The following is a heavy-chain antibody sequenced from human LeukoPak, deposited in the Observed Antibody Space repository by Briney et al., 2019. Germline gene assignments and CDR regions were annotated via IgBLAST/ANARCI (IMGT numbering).Heavy chain of an antibody. V-gene: IGHV1-2*02. CDR3: ARHPGKVTNDWYFDL. CDR2: INPNSGGT. D-gene: IGHD4-23*01. CDR1: GYTFTGYY. J-gene: IGHJ2*01. Sequence: ASVKVSCKASGYTFTGYYMHWVRQAPGQGLEWMGWINPNSGGTNYAQKFQGRVTMTRDTSITTAYMELSRLSSDDTAVYYCARHPGKVTNDWYFDLWGRGILVTVSS.